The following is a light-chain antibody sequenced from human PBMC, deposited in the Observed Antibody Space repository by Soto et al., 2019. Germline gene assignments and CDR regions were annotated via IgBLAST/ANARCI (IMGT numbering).Light chain of an antibody. CDR2: GAS. CDR3: QQYHHWPPKVT. CDR1: QSINTN. J-gene: IGKJ3*01. V-gene: IGKV3-15*01. Sequence: DIVMTQSPATLSVSPGERATLSCRASQSINTNLAWYQQKPGQAPRLLIYGASTRATVIPARFSGSGSGTAFTLTISGLQADDFAVYYCQQYHHWPPKVTFGPGTRADI.